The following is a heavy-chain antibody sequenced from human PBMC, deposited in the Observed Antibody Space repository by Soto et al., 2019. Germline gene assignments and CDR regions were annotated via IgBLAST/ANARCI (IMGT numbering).Heavy chain of an antibody. J-gene: IGHJ4*02. V-gene: IGHV1-24*01. CDR2: FDPEDGET. CDR1: GYTLTELS. CDR3: ATGVGEDFWSGYYKYFDY. Sequence: ASVKVSCKVSGYTLTELSMHWVRQAPGKGLEWMGGFDPEDGETIYAQKFQGRVTMTEDTSTDTAYMELSSLRSEDTAVYYCATGVGEDFWSGYYKYFDYWAQGNLVTVSS. D-gene: IGHD3-3*01.